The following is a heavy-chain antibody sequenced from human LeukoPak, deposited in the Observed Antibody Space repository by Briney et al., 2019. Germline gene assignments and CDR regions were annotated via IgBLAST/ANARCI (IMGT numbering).Heavy chain of an antibody. CDR3: ARDPTLPGHFDY. V-gene: IGHV3-21*01. CDR1: GGSISNYY. J-gene: IGHJ4*02. Sequence: ETLSLSCTVSGGSISNYYWNWVRQAPGKGLEWVSSISSSSSYIYYADSVKGRFTISRDNAKNSLYLQMNSLRAEDTAVYYCARDPTLPGHFDYWGQGTLVTVSS. CDR2: ISSSSSYI.